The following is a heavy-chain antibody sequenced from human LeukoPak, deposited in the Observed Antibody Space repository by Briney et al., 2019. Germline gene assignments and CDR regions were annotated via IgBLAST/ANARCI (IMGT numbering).Heavy chain of an antibody. CDR1: GGTFSSYA. Sequence: SVKVSCKASGGTFSSYAISWVRQAPGQGLEWMGRIIPILGIANYAQKFQGRVTITADKSTSTAYMELSSLRSEDTAVYYCARSAPVGSEPFDHGGQGTLVTVSS. D-gene: IGHD1-14*01. V-gene: IGHV1-69*04. J-gene: IGHJ4*02. CDR3: ARSAPVGSEPFDH. CDR2: IIPILGIA.